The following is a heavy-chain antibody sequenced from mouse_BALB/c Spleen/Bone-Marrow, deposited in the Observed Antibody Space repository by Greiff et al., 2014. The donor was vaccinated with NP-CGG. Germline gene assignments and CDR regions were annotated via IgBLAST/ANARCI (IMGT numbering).Heavy chain of an antibody. CDR1: GFNIKDTY. Sequence: EVKLMESGAELVKPGASVKLSCTASGFNIKDTYMHWVKQRPEQGLEWIGRIDPANGNTKYDPKFQGKATLTADTSSNTAYLQLSSLTSEDTAVYYCARSGLGPPFDYWGQGTTLTVSS. CDR3: ARSGLGPPFDY. J-gene: IGHJ2*01. V-gene: IGHV14-3*02. D-gene: IGHD4-1*01. CDR2: IDPANGNT.